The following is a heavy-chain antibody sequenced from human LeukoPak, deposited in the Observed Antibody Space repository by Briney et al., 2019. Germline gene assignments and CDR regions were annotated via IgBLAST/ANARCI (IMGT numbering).Heavy chain of an antibody. CDR2: ISHSGST. D-gene: IGHD6-19*01. CDR1: GGSFSGYY. V-gene: IGHV4-34*01. J-gene: IGHJ6*03. CDR3: ARGRAGSRYYYYYYMDI. Sequence: KPSETLSLTCAVYGGSFSGYYWSWIRQPPGKGLEWIGEISHSGSTNYNPSLKSRVTISVDTSKNQFSLKLSSVTAADTAVYYCARGRAGSRYYYYYYMDIWGKGTTVTVSS.